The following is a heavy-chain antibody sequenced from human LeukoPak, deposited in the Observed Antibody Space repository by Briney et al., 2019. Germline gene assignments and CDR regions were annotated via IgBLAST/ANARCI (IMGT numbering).Heavy chain of an antibody. V-gene: IGHV3-23*01. D-gene: IGHD2-15*01. Sequence: GGSLRLSCAASGFTFSTYAMTWVRQAPGRGLEWVSTIRGSGGGTYYADSVKGRFTISRDISKNTVDLQMNNLRAEDTAVYYCARYCSGGNCYSGLVYGGQGTLVAVSS. CDR1: GFTFSTYA. CDR2: IRGSGGGT. CDR3: ARYCSGGNCYSGLVY. J-gene: IGHJ4*02.